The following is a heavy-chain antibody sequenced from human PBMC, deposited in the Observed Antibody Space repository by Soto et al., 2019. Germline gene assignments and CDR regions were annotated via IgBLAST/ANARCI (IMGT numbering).Heavy chain of an antibody. V-gene: IGHV5-51*01. CDR3: ATWTSSHWCDC. D-gene: IGHD2-21*01. CDR1: GYIFSTYS. Sequence: GECLQISFKGSGYIFSTYSIGWVRQMPWKGLEWMGNIHSGDSNAGYSPSFQGQVTISVDKSINTAYLQWSSLKASDTALYYCATWTSSHWCDCWGKG. J-gene: IGHJ4*02. CDR2: IHSGDSNA.